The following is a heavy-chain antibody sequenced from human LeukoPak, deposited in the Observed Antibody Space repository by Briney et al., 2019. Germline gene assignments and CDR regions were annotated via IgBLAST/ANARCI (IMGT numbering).Heavy chain of an antibody. CDR2: IYHSGST. J-gene: IGHJ4*02. Sequence: PGGSLRLSCAASGFTFSSSAMSWVRQPPGKGLEWIGSIYHSGSTYYNPSLKSRVTIAVETSKNQFSLKLSSVTAADKAVYNCARGGYCGGDCYFYYWGQGTLVTVSS. CDR3: ARGGYCGGDCYFYY. V-gene: IGHV4-38-2*01. CDR1: GFTFSSSAM. D-gene: IGHD2-21*02.